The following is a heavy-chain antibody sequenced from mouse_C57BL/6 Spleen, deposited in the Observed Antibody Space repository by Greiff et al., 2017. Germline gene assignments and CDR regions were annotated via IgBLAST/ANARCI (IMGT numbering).Heavy chain of an antibody. J-gene: IGHJ3*01. Sequence: VKLLESGPGLVAPSQSLSITCTVSGFSLTSYAISWVRQPPGKGLEWLGVIWTGGGTNYNSALKSRLSISKDNSKSQVFLKMNSLQTDDTARYYCARNNGSYYSNYGWFAYWGQGTLVTVSA. CDR2: IWTGGGT. D-gene: IGHD2-5*01. CDR1: GFSLTSYA. V-gene: IGHV2-9-1*01. CDR3: ARNNGSYYSNYGWFAY.